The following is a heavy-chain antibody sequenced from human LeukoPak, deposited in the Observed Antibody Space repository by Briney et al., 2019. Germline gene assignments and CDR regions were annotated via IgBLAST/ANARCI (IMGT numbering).Heavy chain of an antibody. V-gene: IGHV3-23*01. D-gene: IGHD3-10*01. Sequence: GGSLRLSCAASGFTFSSYAMNWVRQAPGKGLEWVSGINGNGGTTYYADSVKGRFTISRDNSKNTLYLQMNILRAEDTAVYYCAKDMVRGVITPYYFDYWGQGTLVTVSS. J-gene: IGHJ4*02. CDR3: AKDMVRGVITPYYFDY. CDR1: GFTFSSYA. CDR2: INGNGGTT.